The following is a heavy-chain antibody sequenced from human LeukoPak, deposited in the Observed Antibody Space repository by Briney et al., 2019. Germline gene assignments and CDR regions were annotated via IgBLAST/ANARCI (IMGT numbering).Heavy chain of an antibody. J-gene: IGHJ6*02. CDR1: GGSISSYC. D-gene: IGHD3-16*02. V-gene: IGHV4-59*01. CDR3: ATRYSTLSSYGMDV. CDR2: ICYSGST. Sequence: SETLSLTCTVSGGSISSYCWSWIRQPPGKGLEWIGYICYSGSTNYNPSLKSRVTISVDTSKNQFSLKLSSVTAADTAVYYCATRYSTLSSYGMDVWGQGTTVTVSS.